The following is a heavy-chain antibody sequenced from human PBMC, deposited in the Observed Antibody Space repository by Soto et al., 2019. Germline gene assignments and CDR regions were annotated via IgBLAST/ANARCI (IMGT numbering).Heavy chain of an antibody. D-gene: IGHD6-25*01. CDR1: GYSFTGNS. CDR3: VMQRGGVVY. V-gene: IGHV1-2*02. Sequence: QVHLVQSGAEVRKPGASVKVSCKASGYSFTGNSMHWVRKAPGQGLEWMGWINPNNGGLNYAQKFQGRVTMTRDTSISTAYMDLSRLRSDDTAVYYCVMQRGGVVYWGQGTLVTVSS. CDR2: INPNNGGL. J-gene: IGHJ4*02.